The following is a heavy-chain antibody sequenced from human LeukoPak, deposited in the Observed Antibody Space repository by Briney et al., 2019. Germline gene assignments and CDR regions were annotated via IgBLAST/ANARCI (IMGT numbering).Heavy chain of an antibody. Sequence: SETLSLTCTVSGGSISTTTYYWGWIRQPPGEGLEWLGSINHSGSTNYNPSLKSRVIISVDTSKNQFSLKLSSVTAADTAVYYCARGEYDFWSGYYQYYFDYWGQGTLVTVSS. CDR1: GGSISTTTYY. D-gene: IGHD3-3*01. J-gene: IGHJ4*02. CDR3: ARGEYDFWSGYYQYYFDY. V-gene: IGHV4-39*07. CDR2: INHSGST.